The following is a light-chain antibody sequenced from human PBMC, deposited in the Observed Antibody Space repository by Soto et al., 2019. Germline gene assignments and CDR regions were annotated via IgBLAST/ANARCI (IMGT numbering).Light chain of an antibody. J-gene: IGKJ2*01. Sequence: DIQLTQSPSFLSASVGDRVTITCRASQGISSYLAWYQQKPGKAPKLLIYAASTSQSGVPSRFSGSGSGTEFTLTISSLQPEDVATYYCQQLNSYPSTFGQGTKLEIK. CDR1: QGISSY. CDR3: QQLNSYPST. CDR2: AAS. V-gene: IGKV1-9*01.